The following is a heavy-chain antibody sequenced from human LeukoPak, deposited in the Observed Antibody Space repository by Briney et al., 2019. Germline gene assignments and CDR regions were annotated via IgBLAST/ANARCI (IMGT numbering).Heavy chain of an antibody. Sequence: PSETLSLTCAVYGGSFSGYYWSWIRQPPGKGLEWIGEINHSGSTNYNPSLKSRVTISVDTSKNQFSLKLSSVTAADTAAYYCAILRYFDWSDPYNWFDPWGQGTLVTVSS. CDR3: AILRYFDWSDPYNWFDP. CDR2: INHSGST. D-gene: IGHD3-9*01. J-gene: IGHJ5*02. CDR1: GGSFSGYY. V-gene: IGHV4-34*01.